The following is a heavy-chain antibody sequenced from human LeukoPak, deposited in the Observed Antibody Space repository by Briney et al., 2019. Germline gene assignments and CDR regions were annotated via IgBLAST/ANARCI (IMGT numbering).Heavy chain of an antibody. CDR2: IYTSGST. V-gene: IGHV4-4*07. D-gene: IGHD1-26*01. J-gene: IGHJ4*02. CDR1: GYSISSGYY. CDR3: ATVSGNYYGPFDY. Sequence: SETLSLTCAVSGYSISSGYYWGWIRQPAGKGLEWIGHIYTSGSTNYNPSLKSRVTMSVDTSKNQFSLKLRSLTAADTAVYYCATVSGNYYGPFDYWGQGTLVTVSS.